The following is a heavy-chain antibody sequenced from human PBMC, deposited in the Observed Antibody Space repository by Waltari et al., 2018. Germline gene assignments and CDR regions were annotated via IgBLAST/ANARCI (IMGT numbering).Heavy chain of an antibody. Sequence: QVQLQESGPGLVKPSQTLSLTCTVSGGSISSGDYYWSWIRQPPGKGLEWIGYIYYSRSTYYNPSLKSRVTISVDTSKNQFSLKLSSVTAADTAVYYCAREVDSSGYYVASSYWEEPNWGQGTLVTVSS. D-gene: IGHD3-22*01. J-gene: IGHJ4*02. CDR2: IYYSRST. CDR1: GGSISSGDYY. CDR3: AREVDSSGYYVASSYWEEPN. V-gene: IGHV4-30-4*08.